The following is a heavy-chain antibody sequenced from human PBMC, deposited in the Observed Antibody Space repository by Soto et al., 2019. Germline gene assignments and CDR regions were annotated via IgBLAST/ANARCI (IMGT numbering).Heavy chain of an antibody. CDR3: ARDPGYCTNGVCPTFDF. Sequence: QVHLRESGPGLVKSSETLSLTCTVSGDSVTNYFWSWMRQPPGKGLEWIGHMYHGGRTNYSPSLKCRVTMSLDSFRNQFSLNLPSVTAADTAVYFCARDPGYCTNGVCPTFDFWAQGLLVAVSS. CDR1: GDSVTNYF. V-gene: IGHV4-59*02. J-gene: IGHJ4*02. D-gene: IGHD2-8*01. CDR2: MYHGGRT.